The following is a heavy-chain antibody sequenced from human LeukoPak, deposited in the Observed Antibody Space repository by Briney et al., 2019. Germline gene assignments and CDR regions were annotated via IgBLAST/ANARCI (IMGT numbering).Heavy chain of an antibody. CDR2: ISWNSGSI. V-gene: IGHV3-9*01. Sequence: GRSLRLSCAAPGFTFDDYAMHWVRQAPGKGLEWVSGISWNSGSIGYADSVKGRFTISRDNAKNSLYLQMNSLRAEDTALYYCAKDLYSSSWYGGYFDYWGQGTLVTVSS. J-gene: IGHJ4*02. D-gene: IGHD6-13*01. CDR3: AKDLYSSSWYGGYFDY. CDR1: GFTFDDYA.